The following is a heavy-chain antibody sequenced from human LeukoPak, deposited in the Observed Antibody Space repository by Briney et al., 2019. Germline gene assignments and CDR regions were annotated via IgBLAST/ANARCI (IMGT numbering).Heavy chain of an antibody. CDR2: ISSRSSYI. CDR1: GFTFSSYS. J-gene: IGHJ3*02. D-gene: IGHD1-26*01. V-gene: IGHV3-21*06. Sequence: SGGSLRLSCAASGFTFSSYSMNWVRQAPGKGLEWVSSISSRSSYIYYADSVKGRFTISRDNAKNSLYLQMNSLRAEDTAVYYCARDGYSGSYSYDAFDIWGQGTMVTVSS. CDR3: ARDGYSGSYSYDAFDI.